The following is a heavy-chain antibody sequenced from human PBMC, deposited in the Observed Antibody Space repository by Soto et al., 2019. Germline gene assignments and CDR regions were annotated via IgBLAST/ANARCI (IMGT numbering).Heavy chain of an antibody. V-gene: IGHV4-34*01. CDR1: GGSFSGYY. D-gene: IGHD6-19*01. CDR2: INHSGST. Sequence: QVQLQQWGAGLLTPSETLSLTCAVYGGSFSGYYWSWIRQPPGQGLEWIGEINHSGSTNYNPSLKSRVTISVDTSKNQFSLKLSSVTAADTAVYYCARGFVILAVACKGSYYYGMDVWGQGTTVTVSS. CDR3: ARGFVILAVACKGSYYYGMDV. J-gene: IGHJ6*02.